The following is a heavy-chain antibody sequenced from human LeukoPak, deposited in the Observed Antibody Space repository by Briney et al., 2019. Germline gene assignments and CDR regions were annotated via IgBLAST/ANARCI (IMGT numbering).Heavy chain of an antibody. CDR3: ARDATGDGDLES. CDR2: ISSSRSNTI. V-gene: IGHV3-48*03. Sequence: GGSLRLSCAASGFTFSIYGMNWVRQAPGKGLEWVSYISSSRSNTIYYADSVKGRFTISRDDAKNSLYLQMSSLRVEDTAVYYCARDATGDGDLESWGQGTLVTVSP. CDR1: GFTFSIYG. D-gene: IGHD4-17*01. J-gene: IGHJ5*02.